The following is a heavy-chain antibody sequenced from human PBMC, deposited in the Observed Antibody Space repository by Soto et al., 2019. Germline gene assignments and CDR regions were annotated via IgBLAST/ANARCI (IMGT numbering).Heavy chain of an antibody. CDR2: ISAYNGNT. CDR1: GYTFTSYG. CDR3: ARSGGYSYGFSDDAFDI. V-gene: IGHV1-18*01. J-gene: IGHJ3*02. D-gene: IGHD5-18*01. Sequence: ASVKVSCKASGYTFTSYGISWVRQAPGQGLEWMGWISAYNGNTNYAQKLQGRVTMTTDTSTSTAYMELRSLRSDDTAVYYCARSGGYSYGFSDDAFDIWGQGTMVTVSS.